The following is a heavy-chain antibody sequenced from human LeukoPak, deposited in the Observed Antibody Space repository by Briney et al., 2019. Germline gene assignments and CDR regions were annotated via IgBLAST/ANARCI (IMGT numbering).Heavy chain of an antibody. Sequence: PGGSLRLSCAASGISFRSYGMHWVRQAPGKGLEWVTFIWYDASNKYYAESVKGRFTISRDNSKSTLCLQMNSLRAEDTAVYYCAKQLGYCSDGSCYFPYWGQGTLVTVSS. V-gene: IGHV3-30*02. CDR1: GISFRSYG. CDR3: AKQLGYCSDGSCYFPY. D-gene: IGHD2-15*01. J-gene: IGHJ4*02. CDR2: IWYDASNK.